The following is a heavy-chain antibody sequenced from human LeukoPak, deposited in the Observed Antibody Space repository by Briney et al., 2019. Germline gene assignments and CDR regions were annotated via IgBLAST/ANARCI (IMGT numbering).Heavy chain of an antibody. CDR3: AKGGGKVQDY. V-gene: IGHV3-74*01. CDR1: GITFSNYW. J-gene: IGHJ4*02. CDR2: ISSDGSST. D-gene: IGHD4-23*01. Sequence: PGGSLRLSCAASGITFSNYWMHWVRQAPGKGLVGVSRISSDGSSTNYADRVKGRFTISRENAKHTLYLKMNSLRAEDTAVYYCAKGGGKVQDYWGQGTLVTVSS.